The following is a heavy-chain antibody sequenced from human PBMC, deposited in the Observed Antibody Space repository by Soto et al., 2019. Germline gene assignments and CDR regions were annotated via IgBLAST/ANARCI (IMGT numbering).Heavy chain of an antibody. CDR2: IYNTGST. Sequence: QVQLKEWGPGLVKPSETLSLTCTVSGGSVSSGSHYWSWIRQPPGKGLEWVGYIYNTGSTNYNPSLKSRVTISVDMSKNQFSLKLRSVTTADTAVYYCARNILHSSSSVYHYYGMDVWGRGTTVTVSS. V-gene: IGHV4-61*01. D-gene: IGHD6-6*01. CDR3: ARNILHSSSSVYHYYGMDV. J-gene: IGHJ6*02. CDR1: GGSVSSGSHY.